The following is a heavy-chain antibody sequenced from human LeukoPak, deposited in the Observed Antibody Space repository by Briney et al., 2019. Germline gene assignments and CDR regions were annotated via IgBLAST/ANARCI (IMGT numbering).Heavy chain of an antibody. J-gene: IGHJ4*02. CDR3: ASWGRAAAGTPY. V-gene: IGHV3-30*02. D-gene: IGHD6-13*01. CDR1: GFTFSSYG. CDR2: IRYDGSNK. Sequence: GGSLRLSCAASGFTFSSYGMHWVRQAPGKGLEWVAFIRYDGSNKYYADSVKGRFTISRDNSKDTLYLQMNSLRVGDTAVYYCASWGRAAAGTPYWGQGTLVTVSS.